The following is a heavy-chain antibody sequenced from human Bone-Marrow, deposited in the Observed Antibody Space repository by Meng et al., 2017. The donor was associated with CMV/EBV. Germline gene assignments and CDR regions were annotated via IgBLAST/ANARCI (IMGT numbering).Heavy chain of an antibody. CDR1: GFTFSDYY. CDR3: ARYSGNFYYHGMDV. D-gene: IGHD1-26*01. V-gene: IGHV3-11*01. J-gene: IGHJ6*02. CDR2: ISGSGSSI. Sequence: GGSLRLSCAASGFTFSDYYMSWIRQAPGKGLEWVSYISGSGSSIYYADSVKGRFTISRDNAKNSLFLQMNSLRAEDTALYYCARYSGNFYYHGMDVWGLGTTVTGSS.